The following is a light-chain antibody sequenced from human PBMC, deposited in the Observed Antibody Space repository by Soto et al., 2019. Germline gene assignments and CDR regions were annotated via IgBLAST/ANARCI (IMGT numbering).Light chain of an antibody. V-gene: IGLV2-8*01. CDR2: EVS. CDR1: SSDVGGYNS. J-gene: IGLJ2*01. CDR3: ASYTGSNTLVV. Sequence: QSALTQPASVSGSPGQSITISCTGTSSDVGGYNSVSWYQQHPGKAPKLMIFEVSKRPSGVPDRFSASKSGNTASLTVSGLQAEDEADYYCASYTGSNTLVVFGGGTKLTVL.